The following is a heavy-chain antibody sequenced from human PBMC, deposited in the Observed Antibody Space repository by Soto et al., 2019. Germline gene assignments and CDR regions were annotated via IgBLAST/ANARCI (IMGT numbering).Heavy chain of an antibody. CDR2: IYQSSKT. CDR1: GFPVSYGYY. Sequence: PSETLSLTCGVSGFPVSYGYYWGWIRQPPGKGLEWLGSIYQSSKTYYNPSLKSRLTLSMDTSRNEFSLRLRSVTAADTAVYFCARLYCSSVSCYNDYWGPGVLVTVSS. D-gene: IGHD2-2*01. CDR3: ARLYCSSVSCYNDY. V-gene: IGHV4-38-2*01. J-gene: IGHJ4*02.